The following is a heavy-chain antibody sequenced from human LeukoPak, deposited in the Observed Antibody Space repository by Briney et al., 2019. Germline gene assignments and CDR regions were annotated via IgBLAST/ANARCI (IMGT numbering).Heavy chain of an antibody. J-gene: IGHJ4*02. Sequence: GRSLRLSCVASGFTFSSYAMHWVRQAPGKGLEWVAVISYDGSNKYYADSVKGRFTISRDNSKNTLYLQMNSLRAEDTAVYYCARDVDQYSGSYYFDYWGQGTLVTVSS. V-gene: IGHV3-30*04. CDR2: ISYDGSNK. CDR3: ARDVDQYSGSYYFDY. CDR1: GFTFSSYA. D-gene: IGHD1-26*01.